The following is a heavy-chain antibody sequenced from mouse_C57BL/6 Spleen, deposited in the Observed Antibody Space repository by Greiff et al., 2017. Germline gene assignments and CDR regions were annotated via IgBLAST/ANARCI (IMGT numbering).Heavy chain of an antibody. CDR2: IYPGDGDT. CDR1: GYAFSSSW. D-gene: IGHD1-1*02. J-gene: IGHJ2*01. CDR3: ARALCPTTGFGH. V-gene: IGHV1-82*01. Sequence: VQLQQSGPELVKPGASVKISCKASGYAFSSSWMNWVKQRPGKGLEWIGRIYPGDGDTNYNGKFKGKATLTADKSSSTAYMQLSSLTSEDSAVYFCARALCPTTGFGHRGQSTTL.